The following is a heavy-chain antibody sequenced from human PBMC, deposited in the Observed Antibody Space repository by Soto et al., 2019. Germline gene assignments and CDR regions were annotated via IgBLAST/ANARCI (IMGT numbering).Heavy chain of an antibody. J-gene: IGHJ6*02. D-gene: IGHD3-9*01. CDR1: GGSVSSGSYY. V-gene: IGHV4-61*01. CDR3: ARDYYEILTGYPPLAPPYGMDV. Sequence: SETLSLTCTVSGGSVSSGSYYWSWIRQPPGKGLEWIGYIYYSGSTNYNPSLKSRVTILVDTSKNQFSLKLSSVTAADTAVYYCARDYYEILTGYPPLAPPYGMDVWGQGTTVTVSS. CDR2: IYYSGST.